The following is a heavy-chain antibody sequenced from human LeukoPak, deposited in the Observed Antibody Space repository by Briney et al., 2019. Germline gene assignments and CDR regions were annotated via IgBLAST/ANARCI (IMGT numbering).Heavy chain of an antibody. Sequence: TSEALSLSCIGSGGSISRYYWSGPQEPPGTGLEWIGFFYYRWCKIQNVSLKSGVTISVDTSKTQPSLKPTSVTAADTAVYHCARARRDGYNHRYYYGMAVWGQGTTVTVSS. CDR3: ARARRDGYNHRYYYGMAV. CDR2: FYYRWCK. CDR1: GGSISRYY. J-gene: IGHJ6*02. D-gene: IGHD5-24*01. V-gene: IGHV4-59*01.